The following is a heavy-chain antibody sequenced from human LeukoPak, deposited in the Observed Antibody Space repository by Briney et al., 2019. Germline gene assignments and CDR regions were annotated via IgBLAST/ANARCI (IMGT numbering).Heavy chain of an antibody. D-gene: IGHD6-19*01. CDR3: ARDLPGGIAVAGSFDY. Sequence: GGSLRLSCAASGYTFTSYAMHWVRQAPGQRLEWMGWINAGNGNTKYSQKFQGRVTITRDTSASTAYMELSSLRSEDTAVYYCARDLPGGIAVAGSFDYWGQGTLVTVSS. J-gene: IGHJ4*02. V-gene: IGHV1-3*01. CDR2: INAGNGNT. CDR1: GYTFTSYA.